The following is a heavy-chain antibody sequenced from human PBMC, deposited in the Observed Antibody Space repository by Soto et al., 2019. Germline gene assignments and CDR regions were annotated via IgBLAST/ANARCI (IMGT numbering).Heavy chain of an antibody. J-gene: IGHJ6*02. V-gene: IGHV3-30-3*01. CDR1: GFTFSSYA. CDR3: AGLLVITNYYFYGMDF. Sequence: SLRLSFAASGFTFSSYAMHWVRQAPGKGLEWVAVISYDGSNKYYADSVKGRFTISRDNSKNTLYLQMNSLRAEDTAVYYCAGLLVITNYYFYGMDFWGQGTTVTVSS. D-gene: IGHD3-22*01. CDR2: ISYDGSNK.